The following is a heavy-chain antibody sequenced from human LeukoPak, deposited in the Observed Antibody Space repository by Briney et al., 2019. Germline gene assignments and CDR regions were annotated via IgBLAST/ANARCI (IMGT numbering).Heavy chain of an antibody. CDR2: ISNNGGYT. V-gene: IGHV3-23*01. Sequence: GGSLRLSCAASRFTFSSSAMSWVRQAPGKGLEWVSAISNNGGYTYYADSVQGRFTISRDNSKSTLCLQMNSLRAEDTAVYYCAKQLGYCSDGSCYFPYWGQGTLVTVSS. J-gene: IGHJ4*02. CDR1: RFTFSSSA. CDR3: AKQLGYCSDGSCYFPY. D-gene: IGHD2-15*01.